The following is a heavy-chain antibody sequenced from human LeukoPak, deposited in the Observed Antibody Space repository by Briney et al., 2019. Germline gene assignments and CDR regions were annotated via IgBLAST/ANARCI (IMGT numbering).Heavy chain of an antibody. D-gene: IGHD5-18*01. V-gene: IGHV1-24*01. Sequence: ASVKVSCKVSGYTLTELSMHWVRQAPGKGLEWMGGFDPEDGETIYAQKFQGRVTMTEDTSTDTAYMELSSLRSEDTAVCYCATGYINPRQFDYWGQGTLVTVSS. CDR2: FDPEDGET. CDR3: ATGYINPRQFDY. J-gene: IGHJ4*02. CDR1: GYTLTELS.